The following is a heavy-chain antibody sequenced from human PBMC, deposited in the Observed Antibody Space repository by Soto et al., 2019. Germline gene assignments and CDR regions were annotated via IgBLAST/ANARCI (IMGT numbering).Heavy chain of an antibody. D-gene: IGHD5-18*01. J-gene: IGHJ6*02. CDR2: VDYSGST. CDR1: GAYISSGGYY. Sequence: QVQLQESGPGLVKPSQTLSLTCSVSGAYISSGGYYWCWIRQLPGRGLEWIGYVDYSGSTNYNPSLNSQITISVDTSKNQFSLRLPSVTAADTAVYYCARRDSGYIHGPPHYYYGLDVWGQGTTVTVSS. CDR3: ARRDSGYIHGPPHYYYGLDV. V-gene: IGHV4-31*01.